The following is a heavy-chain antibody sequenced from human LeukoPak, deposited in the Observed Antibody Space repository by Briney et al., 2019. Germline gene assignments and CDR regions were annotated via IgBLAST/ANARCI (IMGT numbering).Heavy chain of an antibody. CDR1: GGSFSGYY. V-gene: IGHV4-34*01. CDR2: INHSGST. Sequence: SETLSLTCAVYGGSFSGYYWSWIRQPPGKGLEWIGEINHSGSTNYNPSLKSRVTISVDTSENQFSLKLSSVTAADTAVYYCASIPPGIAVAGTQNSDYWGQGTLVTVSS. J-gene: IGHJ4*02. D-gene: IGHD6-19*01. CDR3: ASIPPGIAVAGTQNSDY.